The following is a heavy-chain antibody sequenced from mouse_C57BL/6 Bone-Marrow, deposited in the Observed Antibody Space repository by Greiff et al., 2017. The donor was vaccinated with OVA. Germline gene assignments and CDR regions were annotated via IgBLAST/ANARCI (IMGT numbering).Heavy chain of an antibody. CDR1: GYTFTDYE. D-gene: IGHD1-1*01. J-gene: IGHJ2*01. V-gene: IGHV1-15*01. CDR3: TRYTTVVATDFDY. CDR2: IDPETGGT. Sequence: VKLQESGAELVRPGASVTLSCKASGYTFTDYEMHWVKQTPVHGLEWIGAIDPETGGTAYNQKFKGKAILTADKSSSTAYMELRSLTSEDSAVYYCTRYTTVVATDFDYWGQGTTLTVSS.